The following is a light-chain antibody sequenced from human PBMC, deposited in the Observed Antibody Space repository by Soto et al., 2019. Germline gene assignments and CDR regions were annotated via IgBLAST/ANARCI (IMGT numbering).Light chain of an antibody. V-gene: IGLV3-21*02. CDR3: QLCDNNGGHNYV. CDR1: NIGMFI. Sequence: YGLTEPPSVTVAPGQTARITCAAGNIGMFIVHRYQQRPGQPPVLVVYDASDRPSGIPERFSGSNAGNTATLTTGRVEAADQKIYSWQLCDNNGGHNYVFGTGTKFTVL. CDR2: DAS. J-gene: IGLJ1*01.